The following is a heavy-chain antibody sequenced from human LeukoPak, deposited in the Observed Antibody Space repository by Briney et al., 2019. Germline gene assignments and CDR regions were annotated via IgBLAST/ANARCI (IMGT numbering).Heavy chain of an antibody. CDR2: IIPIFGTA. J-gene: IGHJ4*02. CDR1: GGTFSSYA. Sequence: ASVKVSCKASGGTFSSYAISWVRQAPGQGLEWMGGIIPIFGTANYAQKFQGRVTITADESTSTAYMELSSLRSEDTAVYYCASGDYSNYYDSSGYYVYWGQGTLVTVSS. CDR3: ASGDYSNYYDSSGYYVY. V-gene: IGHV1-69*13. D-gene: IGHD3-22*01.